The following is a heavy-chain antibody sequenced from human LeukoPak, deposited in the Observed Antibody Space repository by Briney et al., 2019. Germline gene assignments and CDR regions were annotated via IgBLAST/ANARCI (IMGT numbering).Heavy chain of an antibody. D-gene: IGHD5-24*01. J-gene: IGHJ4*02. CDR1: GFSLSTNGMR. CDR2: IDWDNDK. CDR3: ARSSDGSYYDY. Sequence: SGPTLVNPPQTLTLTCTFSGFSLSTNGMRASWIRQPPGKALEWLARIDWDNDKFYSTSLRTRLTIFKDTSKNEVVLTMTNMDPVDTATYYCARSSDGSYYDYWGQGTLVTVSS. V-gene: IGHV2-70*04.